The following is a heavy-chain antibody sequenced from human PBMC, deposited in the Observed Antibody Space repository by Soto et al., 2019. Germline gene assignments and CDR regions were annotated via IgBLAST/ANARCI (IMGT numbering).Heavy chain of an antibody. CDR3: ARMRNILTGYPGRFDY. CDR2: IYYSGST. J-gene: IGHJ4*02. V-gene: IGHV4-59*01. D-gene: IGHD3-9*01. CDR1: GASIRSYY. Sequence: PSETLSLTCTVSGASIRSYYWTWIRQPPGKGLEWIGYIYYSGSTNYNPSLKSRVTISVDTSKKQFSLNLSSVTAADTAVYYCARMRNILTGYPGRFDYWGQGTLVTVSS.